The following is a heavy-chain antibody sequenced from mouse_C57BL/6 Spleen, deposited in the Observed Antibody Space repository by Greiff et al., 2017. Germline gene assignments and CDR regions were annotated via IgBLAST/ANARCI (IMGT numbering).Heavy chain of an antibody. CDR2: ISYDGSN. J-gene: IGHJ2*01. V-gene: IGHV3-6*01. Sequence: EVQLQESGPGLVKPSQSLSLTCSVTGYSITSGYYWNWIRQFPGNKLEWMGYISYDGSNNYNPSLKNRISITRDTSKNQFFLKLNSVTTEDTATYYCARGGKAYGNYVWGQGTTLTVSS. D-gene: IGHD2-1*01. CDR3: ARGGKAYGNYV. CDR1: GYSITSGYY.